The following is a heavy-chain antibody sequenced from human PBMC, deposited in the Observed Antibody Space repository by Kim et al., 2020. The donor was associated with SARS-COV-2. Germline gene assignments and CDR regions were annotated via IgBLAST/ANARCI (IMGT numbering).Heavy chain of an antibody. CDR3: ARDRAFGDYDSSDY. V-gene: IGHV3-33*01. J-gene: IGHJ4*02. D-gene: IGHD3-22*01. Sequence: YANSVKGRFTNARDNSKNKLNLKMNSLGAEDTAVYYCARDRAFGDYDSSDYWGQGTLVTVSS.